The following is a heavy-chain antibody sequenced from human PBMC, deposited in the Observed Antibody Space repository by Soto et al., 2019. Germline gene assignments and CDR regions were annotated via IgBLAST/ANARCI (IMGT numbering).Heavy chain of an antibody. V-gene: IGHV3-30*18. CDR2: ILFDGSNK. CDR3: AKGGLTIFGVGY. CDR1: GFTLSDYE. Sequence: XWSLRLRCAASGFTLSDYELHWVRQAPGKGLDWVSLILFDGSNKYYADSVKGRFTISRDNSKNMLYLQMNSMRAEDTAVYYCAKGGLTIFGVGYWGQGTLVTISS. J-gene: IGHJ4*02. D-gene: IGHD3-3*01.